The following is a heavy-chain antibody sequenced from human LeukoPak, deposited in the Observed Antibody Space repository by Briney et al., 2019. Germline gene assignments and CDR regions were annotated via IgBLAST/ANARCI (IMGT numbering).Heavy chain of an antibody. CDR1: GYTFTGYY. Sequence: ASVKVSCKAAGYTFTGYYMHWVRQAPGQGLEWMGWIIPSDGSTSYAQKFQGRVTMTRDTSTSTVYMELSSLRSEDTAVYYCARGKVVTMVRGVIITYFDYWGQGTLVTVSS. CDR3: ARGKVVTMVRGVIITYFDY. CDR2: IIPSDGST. J-gene: IGHJ4*02. D-gene: IGHD3-10*01. V-gene: IGHV1-46*01.